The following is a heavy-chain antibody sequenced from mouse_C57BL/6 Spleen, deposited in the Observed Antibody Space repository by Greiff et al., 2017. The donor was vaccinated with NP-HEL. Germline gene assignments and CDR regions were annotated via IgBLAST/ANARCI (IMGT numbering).Heavy chain of an antibody. CDR1: GYTFTSYW. CDR3: ARDDYVDY. D-gene: IGHD2-3*01. CDR2: IDPSDSYT. Sequence: QVQLKQPGAELVRPGTSVKLSCKASGYTFTSYWMHWVKQRPGQGLEWIGVIDPSDSYTNYNQKFKGKATLTVDTSSSTAYMQLSSLTSEDSAVYYCARDDYVDYWGQGTTLTVSS. V-gene: IGHV1-59*01. J-gene: IGHJ2*01.